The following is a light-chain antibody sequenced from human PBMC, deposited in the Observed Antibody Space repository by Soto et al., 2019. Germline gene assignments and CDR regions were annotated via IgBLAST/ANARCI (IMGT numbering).Light chain of an antibody. J-gene: IGLJ3*02. CDR1: SGHSSYA. CDR3: QTWGTGRNWV. CDR2: LNSDGSH. Sequence: QLVLTQSPSASASLGASVKLTCTLSSGHSSYAIAWHQQQPEKGPRYLMKLNSDGSHSKGDGIPDRFSGSSSGAERYLTISSLQSEDEADYCWQTWGTGRNWVLGGGTKLTVL. V-gene: IGLV4-69*01.